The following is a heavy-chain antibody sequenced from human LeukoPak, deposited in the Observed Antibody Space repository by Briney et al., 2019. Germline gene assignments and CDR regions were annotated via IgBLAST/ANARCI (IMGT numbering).Heavy chain of an antibody. V-gene: IGHV1-18*04. J-gene: IGHJ6*03. CDR1: GYTFTGYY. D-gene: IGHD3-3*01. Sequence: ASVKVSCKASGYTFTGYYMHWVRQAPGQGLEWMGWISGKNGNTKYAQKFQGRVTMTTDTSTSTADLEVKNLTSDDTAVYYCARDRDYVFWSGLLGYYMDVWGKGTTVIVSS. CDR2: ISGKNGNT. CDR3: ARDRDYVFWSGLLGYYMDV.